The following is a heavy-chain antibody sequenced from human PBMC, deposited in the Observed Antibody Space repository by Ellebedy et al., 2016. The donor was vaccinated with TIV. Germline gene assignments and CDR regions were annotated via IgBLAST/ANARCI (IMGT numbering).Heavy chain of an antibody. V-gene: IGHV3-66*01. CDR2: IYSGGST. CDR1: GFTVSSNY. D-gene: IGHD4-23*01. CDR3: ARTHDEYGGNWAFDY. J-gene: IGHJ4*02. Sequence: PGGSLRLSCAASGFTVSSNYMSRVRQAPGRGLEWVSVIYSGGSTYYADSVKGRFTVSRDNSKHTLYLQMTSLRAEDTAVYYCARTHDEYGGNWAFDYWGQGTLVTVSS.